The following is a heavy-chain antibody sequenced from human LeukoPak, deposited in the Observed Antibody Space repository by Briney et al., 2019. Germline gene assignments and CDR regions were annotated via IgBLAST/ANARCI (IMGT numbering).Heavy chain of an antibody. CDR1: GGSISSYY. D-gene: IGHD6-13*01. V-gene: IGHV4-59*01. CDR3: ARARTGSSWHAY. Sequence: SETLSLTCTVSGGSISSYYWSWIRQPPGKGLEWIGYIYYSGSTNYNPSLKSRVTMSVDTSKNQFSLRLSSVTAADTAVYFCARARTGSSWHAYWGQGTLVTVSS. CDR2: IYYSGST. J-gene: IGHJ4*02.